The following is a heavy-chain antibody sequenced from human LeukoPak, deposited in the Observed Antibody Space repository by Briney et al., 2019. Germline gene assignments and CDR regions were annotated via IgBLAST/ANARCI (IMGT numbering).Heavy chain of an antibody. Sequence: ASVKVSCEASGYTFTSYYMHWVRQAPGQGLEWMGIINPSGGSTSYAQKFQGRVTMTRDMSTSTVYMELSSLRSDDTAVYYCARGITMIVVPQDAFDIWGQGTMVTVSS. D-gene: IGHD3-22*01. CDR3: ARGITMIVVPQDAFDI. CDR1: GYTFTSYY. J-gene: IGHJ3*02. V-gene: IGHV1-46*01. CDR2: INPSGGST.